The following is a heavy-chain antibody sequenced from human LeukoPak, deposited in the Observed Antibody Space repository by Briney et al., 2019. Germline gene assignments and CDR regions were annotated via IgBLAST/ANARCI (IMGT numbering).Heavy chain of an antibody. J-gene: IGHJ4*02. CDR1: GFTVSSNY. V-gene: IGHV3-66*01. Sequence: PGGSLRLSCAASGFTVSSNYMSWVRQAPGKGLEWVSVLYSGGSTYYADSVKGRFTISRDNSKNTLYLQMNSLRADDTAVYYCAKIMALYCSGGSCNEIDYWGQGTLVTVSS. D-gene: IGHD2-15*01. CDR2: LYSGGST. CDR3: AKIMALYCSGGSCNEIDY.